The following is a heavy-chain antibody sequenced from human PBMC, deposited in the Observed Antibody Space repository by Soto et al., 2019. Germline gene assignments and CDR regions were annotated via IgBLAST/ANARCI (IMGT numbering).Heavy chain of an antibody. J-gene: IGHJ5*02. Sequence: QVQLQESGPGLVKPSETLSLTCTVSGGSISNVYWSWIRQPPGKGLEWIGYIYYSGGTNYNPSLKCRVTISVDTSKNQFSLKLSSVTAADTAIYYCARESRYCSNTNCYHWFDPWGQGTLVTVSS. CDR1: GGSISNVY. V-gene: IGHV4-59*01. CDR2: IYYSGGT. D-gene: IGHD2-2*01. CDR3: ARESRYCSNTNCYHWFDP.